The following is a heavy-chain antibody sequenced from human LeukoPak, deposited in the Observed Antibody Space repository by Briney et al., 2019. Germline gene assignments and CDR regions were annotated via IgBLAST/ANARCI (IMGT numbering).Heavy chain of an antibody. CDR3: AKDKGPNNWNEVWYFDY. D-gene: IGHD1-20*01. CDR2: IRYDGSNK. J-gene: IGHJ4*02. V-gene: IGHV3-30*02. Sequence: PGGSLRLSCAASGFTFISYGMHWVRQAPGKGLEWVAFIRYDGSNKYYADSVKGRFTISRDNSKNTLYLQMNSLRAEDTAVYYCAKDKGPNNWNEVWYFDYWGQGTLVTVSS. CDR1: GFTFISYG.